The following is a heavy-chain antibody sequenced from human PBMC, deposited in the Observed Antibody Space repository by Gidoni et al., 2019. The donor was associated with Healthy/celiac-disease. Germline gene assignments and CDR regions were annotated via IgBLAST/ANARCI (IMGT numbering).Heavy chain of an antibody. CDR2: INHSGST. CDR3: ARSTTPPGYGMDV. D-gene: IGHD4-17*01. Sequence: QVQLQQWGAGLFKPSATLSLTCAVYGWSFSGYYWSWIRQPPGKGLEWIGEINHSGSTNYNPSLKSRVTISVDTSKNQFSLKLSSVTAADTAVYYCARSTTPPGYGMDVWGQGTTVTVSS. J-gene: IGHJ6*02. CDR1: GWSFSGYY. V-gene: IGHV4-34*01.